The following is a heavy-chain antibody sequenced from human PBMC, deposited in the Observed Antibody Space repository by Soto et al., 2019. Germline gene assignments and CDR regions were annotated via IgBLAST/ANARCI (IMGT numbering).Heavy chain of an antibody. V-gene: IGHV1-69*13. CDR3: ARDDPIYCSSTSCYTVDV. Sequence: ASVKVSCKASGGTFSSYAISWVRQAPGQGLEWMGGIIPIFGTANYAQKFQGRVTITADESTSTAYMELSSLRSEDTAVYYCARDDPIYCSSTSCYTVDVWGKGTTVTVSS. J-gene: IGHJ6*04. CDR1: GGTFSSYA. D-gene: IGHD2-2*02. CDR2: IIPIFGTA.